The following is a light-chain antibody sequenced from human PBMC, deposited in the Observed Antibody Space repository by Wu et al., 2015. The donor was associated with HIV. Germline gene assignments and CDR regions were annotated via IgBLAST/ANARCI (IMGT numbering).Light chain of an antibody. J-gene: IGKJ4*01. CDR3: QQSYETPPRLS. CDR1: QGISSA. V-gene: IGKV1-13*02. Sequence: AIQLTQSPSSLSASVGDRVTITCRASQGISSALAWYQQKPGKAPKVLIYDASTLKSGVPSRFSGSGSRTDFTLTISSLQPEDFATYYCQQSYETPPRLSFGGGTKVRSN. CDR2: DAS.